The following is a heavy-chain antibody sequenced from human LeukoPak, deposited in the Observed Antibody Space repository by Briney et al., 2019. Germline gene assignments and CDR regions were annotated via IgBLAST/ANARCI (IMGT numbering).Heavy chain of an antibody. D-gene: IGHD2-21*01. V-gene: IGHV4-38-2*02. J-gene: IGHJ3*02. CDR1: GYSISSDYY. Sequence: SETLSLTCTASGYSISSDYYGGLLRPPAGEGEEGIGSIYHSRSTYYNPSVKVRVTISLDKSKNQFSLRTTSVTAADTSVYYCAIFLPVVYCGGEGRGGAFDIWGQGTMVTVSS. CDR2: IYHSRST. CDR3: AIFLPVVYCGGEGRGGAFDI.